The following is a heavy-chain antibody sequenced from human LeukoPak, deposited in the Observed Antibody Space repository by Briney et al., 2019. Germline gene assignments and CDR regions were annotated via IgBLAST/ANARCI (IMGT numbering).Heavy chain of an antibody. J-gene: IGHJ4*02. CDR1: GNYW. D-gene: IGHD2/OR15-2a*01. Sequence: GGSLRLSCAASGNYWMHWVRQARGKGLVWVSHINSDGSWTSYADSVKGRFTISKDNAKNTVYLQMNSLRAEDTAVYYCVSFYETYWGRGTLVTVS. CDR3: VSFYETY. CDR2: INSDGSWT. V-gene: IGHV3-74*01.